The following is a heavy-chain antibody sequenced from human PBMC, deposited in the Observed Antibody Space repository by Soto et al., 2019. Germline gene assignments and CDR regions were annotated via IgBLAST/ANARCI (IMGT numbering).Heavy chain of an antibody. J-gene: IGHJ4*02. CDR1: GYTFTGYY. CDR2: INPNSGGT. D-gene: IGHD3-22*01. V-gene: IGHV1-2*02. CDR3: AREPGYYDSSGYGIAYSDY. Sequence: ASVKVSCKASGYTFTGYYMHWVRQAPGQGLEWMGWINPNSGGTNYAQKFQGRVTMTRDTSISTAYMELSRLRSDDTAVYYCAREPGYYDSSGYGIAYSDYWGQGTLVTVS.